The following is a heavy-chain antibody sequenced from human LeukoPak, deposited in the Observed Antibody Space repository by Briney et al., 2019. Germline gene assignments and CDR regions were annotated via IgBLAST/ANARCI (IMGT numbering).Heavy chain of an antibody. CDR2: INPNSGGT. Sequence: GASVKVSCKASGYTFTGYYIHWVRQAPGQGLEWMGWINPNSGGTNYAQKFQGRVTMTRDTSISTAYMELSRLRSDDTAVYYCARETGDGDDDYYVDVWGKGTTVTVSS. CDR1: GYTFTGYY. D-gene: IGHD4-17*01. V-gene: IGHV1-2*02. J-gene: IGHJ6*03. CDR3: ARETGDGDDDYYVDV.